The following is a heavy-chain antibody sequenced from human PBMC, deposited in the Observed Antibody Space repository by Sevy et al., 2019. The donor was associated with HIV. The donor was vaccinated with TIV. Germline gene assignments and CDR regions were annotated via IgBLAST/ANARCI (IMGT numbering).Heavy chain of an antibody. J-gene: IGHJ6*02. CDR1: GYTFTSYD. Sequence: ASVKVSCKASGYTFTSYDINWVRQATGQGLEWMGWMNPNSGNTGYARKFQGRVTMTRNTSISTAYMELSSLRSEDTAVYYCARLPYDFWSGYYNPYYYYGMDVWGQGTTVTVSS. V-gene: IGHV1-8*01. CDR3: ARLPYDFWSGYYNPYYYYGMDV. D-gene: IGHD3-3*01. CDR2: MNPNSGNT.